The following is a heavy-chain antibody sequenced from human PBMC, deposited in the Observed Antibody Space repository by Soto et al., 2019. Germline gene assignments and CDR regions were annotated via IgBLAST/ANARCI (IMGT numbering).Heavy chain of an antibody. CDR3: AQTILRDIVIVVAGTPVEYFQH. V-gene: IGHV3-23*01. Sequence: GGSLRLSCAASGFTFSSYAMSWVRQAPGKGLEWVSSISGSGGSTYYADSVKGRFTISRDNSKNTLYLQMNSLIADDTAVYYCAQTILRDIVIVVAGTPVEYFQHWGQGTLVTVSS. J-gene: IGHJ1*01. CDR2: ISGSGGST. CDR1: GFTFSSYA. D-gene: IGHD2-15*01.